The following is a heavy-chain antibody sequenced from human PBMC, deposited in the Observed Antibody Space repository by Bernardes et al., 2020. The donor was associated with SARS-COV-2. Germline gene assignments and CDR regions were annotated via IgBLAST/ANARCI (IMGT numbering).Heavy chain of an antibody. V-gene: IGHV4-39*01. CDR2: IYYSGDT. J-gene: IGHJ5*02. Sequence: SETLSLTCSVSGGSISSSSYFWGWLRQLPGKGLEWIGNIYYSGDTYYNPSLKSRVTLSVDTSKNQFSLKLTSLTAADTAVYYCAVSPNLLFTVGPMIGWFDPWGPGTLVTVSS. CDR3: AVSPNLLFTVGPMIGWFDP. CDR1: GGSISSSSYF. D-gene: IGHD1-26*01.